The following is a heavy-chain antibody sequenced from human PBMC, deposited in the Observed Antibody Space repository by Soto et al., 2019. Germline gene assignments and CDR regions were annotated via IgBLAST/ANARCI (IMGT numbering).Heavy chain of an antibody. Sequence: SETLSLTCAVSGGSISSGGYSWSWIRQPPGKGLEWIGYIYHSGSTYYNPSLKSRVTISVDRSKNQFSLKLSSVTAADTAVYYCARGTDRSNVDTGHFDYWGQGTLVTVSS. J-gene: IGHJ4*02. V-gene: IGHV4-30-2*01. CDR1: GGSISSGGYS. CDR3: ARGTDRSNVDTGHFDY. D-gene: IGHD5-18*01. CDR2: IYHSGST.